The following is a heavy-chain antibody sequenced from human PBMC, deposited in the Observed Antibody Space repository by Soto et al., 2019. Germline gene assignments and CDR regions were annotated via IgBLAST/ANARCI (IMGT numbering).Heavy chain of an antibody. CDR3: ARHVGYSYGSYYYYYDMDV. CDR1: GGSISSSSYY. J-gene: IGHJ6*02. CDR2: IYYSGST. V-gene: IGHV4-39*01. Sequence: SETLSLTCTVSGGSISSSSYYWGWIRQPPGKGLEWIGSIYYSGSTYYNPSIKSRVTISVDTSKNQFSLKLSSVTAADTAVYYCARHVGYSYGSYYYYYDMDVWGQGTTVTVSS. D-gene: IGHD5-18*01.